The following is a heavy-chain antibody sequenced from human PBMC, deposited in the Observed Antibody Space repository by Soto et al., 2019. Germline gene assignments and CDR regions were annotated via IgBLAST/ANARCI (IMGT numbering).Heavy chain of an antibody. D-gene: IGHD3-16*01. Sequence: QVQLVQSGAEVKKPGASVKVSCKASGYTFTSYGISWVRQAPGQGLEWMGWISAYNGNTNYAQKLQGRVTMTTDTSTSTAYMELRSMRSDDTAVYYCARDESVMITVGGPGPNDYWGQGTLVTVSS. CDR3: ARDESVMITVGGPGPNDY. CDR2: ISAYNGNT. J-gene: IGHJ4*02. CDR1: GYTFTSYG. V-gene: IGHV1-18*01.